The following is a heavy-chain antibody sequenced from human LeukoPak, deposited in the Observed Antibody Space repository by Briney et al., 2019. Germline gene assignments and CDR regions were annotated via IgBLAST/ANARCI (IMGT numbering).Heavy chain of an antibody. J-gene: IGHJ5*02. CDR3: ARVQGWELDWFDP. Sequence: SVKVSCKASGGTFSSYAISWVRQAPGQGLEWMGGIIPIFGTANYAQKFQGRVTITTDESTSTAYMELSSLRSEDTAVYYCARVQGWELDWFDPWGQGTLVTVSS. CDR2: IIPIFGTA. D-gene: IGHD1-26*01. CDR1: GGTFSSYA. V-gene: IGHV1-69*05.